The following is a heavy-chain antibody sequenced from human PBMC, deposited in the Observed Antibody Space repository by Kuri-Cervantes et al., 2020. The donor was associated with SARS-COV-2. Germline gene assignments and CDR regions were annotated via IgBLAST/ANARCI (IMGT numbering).Heavy chain of an antibody. J-gene: IGHJ6*03. CDR1: GGTFSSYA. CDR3: ASGHSSGSHYYYYYMDV. CDR2: IIPIFGTA. Sequence: SVKVSCKASGGTFSSYAISWVRQAPGQGLEWMGGIIPIFGTANYAQKFQGRVTITTDESTSTAYMELSSLRSEDTAVYYCASGHSSGSHYYYYYMDVWGKGTTVTVSS. D-gene: IGHD6-19*01. V-gene: IGHV1-69*05.